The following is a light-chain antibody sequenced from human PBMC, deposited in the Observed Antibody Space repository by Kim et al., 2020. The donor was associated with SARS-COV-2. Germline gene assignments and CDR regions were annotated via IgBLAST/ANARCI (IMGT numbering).Light chain of an antibody. CDR2: QDS. J-gene: IGLJ3*02. CDR3: QAWDSWV. V-gene: IGLV3-1*01. Sequence: SVSVSPGQTASITCSGDKLGDKYACWSQQKPGQSPVLIIYQDSKRPSGIPERFSGSNSGNTATLTISGTQAMDEADYYCQAWDSWVFGGGTQLTVL. CDR1: KLGDKY.